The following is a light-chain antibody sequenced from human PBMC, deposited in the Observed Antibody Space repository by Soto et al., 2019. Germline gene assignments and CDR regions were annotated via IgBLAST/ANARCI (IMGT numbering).Light chain of an antibody. CDR2: QDN. Sequence: QSMLTQPPSVSAAPGQKVTISCSGSSSNIGGNSVSWYQQLPGTAPKLLIYQDNKRPAGIPDRFSGSKSGTSATLGITGFQTGDEADYYCGSWDSSLSAYVFGTGTKVTVL. V-gene: IGLV1-51*01. J-gene: IGLJ1*01. CDR1: SSNIGGNS. CDR3: GSWDSSLSAYV.